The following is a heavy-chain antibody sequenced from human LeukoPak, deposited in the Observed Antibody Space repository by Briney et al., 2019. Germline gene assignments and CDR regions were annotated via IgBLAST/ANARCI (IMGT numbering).Heavy chain of an antibody. J-gene: IGHJ4*02. CDR2: ISGSGGST. Sequence: PGGSLRLSCAASGFTFSSHGMHWVRQDPGKGLEWVSAISGSGGSTYYADSVKGRFTISGDNSKNTLYLQMNSLRAEDTAVYYCAKDRVVAAAGTFDYWGQGTLVTVSS. V-gene: IGHV3-23*01. CDR3: AKDRVVAAAGTFDY. D-gene: IGHD6-13*01. CDR1: GFTFSSHG.